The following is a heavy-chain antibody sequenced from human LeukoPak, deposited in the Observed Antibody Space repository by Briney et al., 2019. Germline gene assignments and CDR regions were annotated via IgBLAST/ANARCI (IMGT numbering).Heavy chain of an antibody. Sequence: ASVKVSCKVSGYILTELSMHWVRQAPGKGLEWMGGFDPEDGETIYAQKFQGRVTMTEDTSTDTAYMELSSLRSEDTAVYYCATCSTSCLNYYYYYMDVWGKGTTVTVSS. J-gene: IGHJ6*03. CDR2: FDPEDGET. CDR1: GYILTELS. CDR3: ATCSTSCLNYYYYYMDV. D-gene: IGHD2-2*01. V-gene: IGHV1-24*01.